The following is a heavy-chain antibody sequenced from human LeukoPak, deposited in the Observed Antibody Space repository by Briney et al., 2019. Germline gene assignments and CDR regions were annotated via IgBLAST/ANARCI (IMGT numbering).Heavy chain of an antibody. D-gene: IGHD3-10*01. Sequence: GGSLRLSCVASGFTFSSHWMNWVRQAPGRGLEWVASVKRDGSKEYYVDSVKGRFTISRDNAKNSLTLQMNSLTAEDTAVYYCARETMVRGVLTGYYFDYWGQGTLVTVSS. CDR3: ARETMVRGVLTGYYFDY. V-gene: IGHV3-7*03. CDR1: GFTFSSHW. CDR2: VKRDGSKE. J-gene: IGHJ4*02.